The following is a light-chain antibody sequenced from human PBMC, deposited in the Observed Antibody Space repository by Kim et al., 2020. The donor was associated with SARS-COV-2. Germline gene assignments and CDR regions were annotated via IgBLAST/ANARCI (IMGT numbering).Light chain of an antibody. CDR1: NIGSKS. J-gene: IGLJ2*01. CDR2: YDS. Sequence: GMTARSTCGGNNIGSKSVHWYQQKPGQAPVLVIYYDSDRPSGIPERFSGSNSGNTATLTISMVEAGDEADYYCQVWDSSSDHPGVVFGGGTQLTVL. V-gene: IGLV3-21*04. CDR3: QVWDSSSDHPGVV.